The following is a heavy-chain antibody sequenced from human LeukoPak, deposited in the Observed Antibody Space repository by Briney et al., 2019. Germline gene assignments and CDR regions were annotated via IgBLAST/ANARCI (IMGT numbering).Heavy chain of an antibody. V-gene: IGHV4-34*01. D-gene: IGHD4-17*01. CDR2: INHSGST. CDR1: GGSFSGYY. Sequence: PSETLSLTCAVYGGSFSGYYWSWIRQPPGKGLEWIGEINHSGSTNYNPSLKSRVTISVDTSKNQFPLKLRSVTAADTAVYYCSRARRTAPTRDFDYWGQGTLVTVSS. J-gene: IGHJ4*02. CDR3: SRARRTAPTRDFDY.